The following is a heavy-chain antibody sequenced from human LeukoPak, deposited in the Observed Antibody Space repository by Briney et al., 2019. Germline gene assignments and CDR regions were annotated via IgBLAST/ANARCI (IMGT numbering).Heavy chain of an antibody. V-gene: IGHV1-46*01. D-gene: IGHD5-12*01. Sequence: ASVKVSCKASGYTFAHYYMHYVRQAPGHGLEWMGIIDPSTGTTNYAQNFQGRVTMTRDTSTSTVYMELTSLRSEDTAVYYCARVAHRYSDYDYHDYWGQGTLATVSS. CDR2: IDPSTGTT. CDR1: GYTFAHYY. CDR3: ARVAHRYSDYDYHDY. J-gene: IGHJ4*02.